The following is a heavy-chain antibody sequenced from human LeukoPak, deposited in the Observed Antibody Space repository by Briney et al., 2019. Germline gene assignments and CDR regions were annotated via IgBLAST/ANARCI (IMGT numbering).Heavy chain of an antibody. J-gene: IGHJ4*02. D-gene: IGHD1-14*01. V-gene: IGHV3-33*01. CDR2: IWYDANNK. Sequence: GGSLRLSCAASGFTFSNYGMHWVRQAPGKGLEWVAVIWYDANNKYYADSVKGRFTISRDNSNNTLYLQMNSLRAEDTAVYYCARDHQTGDNDYWGQGTLVTVSS. CDR3: ARDHQTGDNDY. CDR1: GFTFSNYG.